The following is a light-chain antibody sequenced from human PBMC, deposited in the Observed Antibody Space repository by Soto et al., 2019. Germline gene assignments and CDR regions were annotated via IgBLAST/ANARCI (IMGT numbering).Light chain of an antibody. CDR2: DAS. Sequence: DLRGTHSRSTLFASVGDRSTFACRAVQSVSGWLAWYQQKPGKAPKLLIYDASSLESGVPSRFSGSGSGTDFTLTISSLQPEDFATYYCQQSYSTPPWTFGQGTKVDIK. J-gene: IGKJ1*01. V-gene: IGKV1-39*01. CDR3: QQSYSTPPWT. CDR1: QSVSGW.